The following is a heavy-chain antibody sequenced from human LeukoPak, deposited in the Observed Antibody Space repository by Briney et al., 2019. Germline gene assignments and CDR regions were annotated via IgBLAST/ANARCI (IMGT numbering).Heavy chain of an antibody. J-gene: IGHJ4*02. CDR3: ARGPWFGEAQD. Sequence: GASVKVSCKASGGTFSSYATSWVRQAPGQGLEWMGGIIPNSGGTNYAQKFQGRVTMTRDTSISTAYMELSRLRSDDTAVYYCARGPWFGEAQDWGQGTLVTVSS. V-gene: IGHV1-2*02. D-gene: IGHD3-10*01. CDR1: GGTFSSYA. CDR2: IIPNSGGT.